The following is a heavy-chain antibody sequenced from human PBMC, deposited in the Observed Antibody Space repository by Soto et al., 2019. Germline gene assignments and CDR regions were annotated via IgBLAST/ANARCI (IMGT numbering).Heavy chain of an antibody. J-gene: IGHJ6*02. V-gene: IGHV3-13*05. CDR3: ARTDRDFYGLDV. CDR2: ISAAGDP. CDR1: GFTFRNYD. Sequence: EVQLVESGGGLVQPGGSLRLSCEASGFTFRNYDMHWVRQGTGKGLEWVSGISAAGDPDYADSVEGRFTIYRENSQNSFFLQMNSLRVGDTAVYYCARTDRDFYGLDVWGQGTTLIVSS.